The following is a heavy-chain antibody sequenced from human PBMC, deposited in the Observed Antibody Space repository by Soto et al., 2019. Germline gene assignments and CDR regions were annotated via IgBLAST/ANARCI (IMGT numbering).Heavy chain of an antibody. CDR2: IYYSGST. D-gene: IGHD2-2*01. CDR1: GGSISSSNW. CDR3: ARGLDPAAILLHFDY. J-gene: IGHJ4*02. Sequence: QVQLQESGPGLVKPSGTLSLTCAVSGGSISSSNWWSWVRQPPGKGLEWIGYIYYSGSTYYNPSLKSRVTISVDTSKNQFSLKLSSVTAADTAVYYCARGLDPAAILLHFDYWGQGTLVTVSS. V-gene: IGHV4-4*02.